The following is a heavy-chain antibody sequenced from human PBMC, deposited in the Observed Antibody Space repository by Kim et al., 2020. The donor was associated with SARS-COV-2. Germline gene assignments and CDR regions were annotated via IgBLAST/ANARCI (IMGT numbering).Heavy chain of an antibody. CDR2: INHSGST. J-gene: IGHJ6*02. V-gene: IGHV4-34*01. CDR1: GGSFSGYY. D-gene: IGHD6-13*01. Sequence: SETLSLTCAVYGGSFSGYYWSWIRQPPGKGLEWIGEINHSGSTNYNPSLKSRVTISVDTSKNQFSLKLSSVTAADTAVYYCARGRWRGSSEVRYYYYGMDVWGQGTTVTVSS. CDR3: ARGRWRGSSEVRYYYYGMDV.